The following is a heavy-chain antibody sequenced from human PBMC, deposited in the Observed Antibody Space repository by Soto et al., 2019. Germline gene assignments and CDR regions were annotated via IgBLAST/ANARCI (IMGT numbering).Heavy chain of an antibody. J-gene: IGHJ1*01. Sequence: GSLRLSCSASGFTGSSNYMSWVRQAPGQGLEWVSVIYSGGSTYYADSVKGRFTISRDNSKNTLYLQMNSLRSEDTAVYYCARDRMPGAAPWPEYIQYWGQGTLVTVSS. V-gene: IGHV3-53*05. D-gene: IGHD6-13*01. CDR2: IYSGGST. CDR3: ARDRMPGAAPWPEYIQY. CDR1: GFTGSSNY.